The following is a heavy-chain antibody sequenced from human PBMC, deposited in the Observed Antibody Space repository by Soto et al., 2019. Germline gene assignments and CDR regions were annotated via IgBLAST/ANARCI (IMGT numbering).Heavy chain of an antibody. CDR3: STDSVEYSSSSVFDY. D-gene: IGHD6-6*01. CDR2: IKSKTDGGTT. CDR1: GFTFSSYG. J-gene: IGHJ4*02. Sequence: GGSLRLSCAASGFTFSSYGMHWVRQAPGKGLEWVGRIKSKTDGGTTDYAAPVKGRFTISRDDSKNTLYLQMNSLKTEDTAVYYCSTDSVEYSSSSVFDYWGQGTLVTVSS. V-gene: IGHV3-15*07.